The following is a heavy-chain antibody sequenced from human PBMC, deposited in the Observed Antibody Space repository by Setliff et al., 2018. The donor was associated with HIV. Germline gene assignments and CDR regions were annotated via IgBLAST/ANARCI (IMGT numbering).Heavy chain of an antibody. D-gene: IGHD4-17*01. CDR2: FDPEDGET. Sequence: GASVKVSCKVSGYTLTELSMHWVRQAPGKGLEWMGGFDPEDGETIYVQKFQGRVTMTEDTSTDTAYMELSSLRSEDTAVYYCARDGGALKDDYGDNGWGLGYFDYWGQGTLVTVSS. CDR3: ARDGGALKDDYGDNGWGLGYFDY. CDR1: GYTLTELS. J-gene: IGHJ4*02. V-gene: IGHV1-24*01.